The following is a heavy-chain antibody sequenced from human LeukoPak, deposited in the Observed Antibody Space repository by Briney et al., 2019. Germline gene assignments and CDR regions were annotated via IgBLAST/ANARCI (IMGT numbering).Heavy chain of an antibody. D-gene: IGHD3-22*01. CDR1: GFTVDSNY. CDR2: TYTGGNT. Sequence: GGSLRLSCAASGFTVDSNYLSWVRQAPGKGLEWVSTTYTGGNTYYAASVKGRFTISRDFSKNTVFLHMNSLRAEDTAMYYCARGDDSGYYDYFDYWGQEALVTVSS. J-gene: IGHJ4*02. CDR3: ARGDDSGYYDYFDY. V-gene: IGHV3-53*01.